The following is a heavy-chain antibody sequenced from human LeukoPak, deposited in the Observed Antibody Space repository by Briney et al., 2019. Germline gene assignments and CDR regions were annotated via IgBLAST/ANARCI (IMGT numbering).Heavy chain of an antibody. CDR2: INPSGGST. J-gene: IGHJ4*02. CDR3: ATHARYYYDSSGYWFDY. D-gene: IGHD3-22*01. CDR1: GYTFTTYY. V-gene: IGHV1-46*01. Sequence: ASVKVSCKASGYTFTTYYMHWVRQAPGQGLEWMGIINPSGGSTSYAQKFQGRVTMTEDTSTDTAYMELSSLRSEDTAVYYCATHARYYYDSSGYWFDYWGQGTLVTVSS.